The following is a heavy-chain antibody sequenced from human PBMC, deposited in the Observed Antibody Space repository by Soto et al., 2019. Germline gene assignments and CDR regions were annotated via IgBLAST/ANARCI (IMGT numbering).Heavy chain of an antibody. D-gene: IGHD3-22*01. J-gene: IGHJ4*02. CDR3: AKSRYSDSSGDFYDY. CDR2: IGGSGRTT. CDR1: AFTFNNYA. Sequence: EVQLLESGGGLVQPGGSLSLSCAASAFTFNNYAMSWVRQAPGKGLEWVSGIGGSGRTTYYTDSVKGRFTISRDNSNNTLFLQMNSLRAEDTAVYYCAKSRYSDSSGDFYDYWGQGTLVTVSS. V-gene: IGHV3-23*01.